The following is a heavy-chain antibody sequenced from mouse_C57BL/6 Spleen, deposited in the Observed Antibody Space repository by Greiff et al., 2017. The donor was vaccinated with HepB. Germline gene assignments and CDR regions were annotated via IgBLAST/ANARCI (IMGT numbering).Heavy chain of an antibody. V-gene: IGHV1-59*01. Sequence: QVQLQQPGAELVRPGTSVKLSCKASGYTFTSYWMHWVKQRPGQGLEWIGVIDPSDSYTNYNQKFKGKATLTVDTSSSTAYMQLSSLTSEDSAVYDCARADGNWAWFAYWGQGTLVTVSA. CDR3: ARADGNWAWFAY. J-gene: IGHJ3*01. CDR2: IDPSDSYT. D-gene: IGHD2-1*01. CDR1: GYTFTSYW.